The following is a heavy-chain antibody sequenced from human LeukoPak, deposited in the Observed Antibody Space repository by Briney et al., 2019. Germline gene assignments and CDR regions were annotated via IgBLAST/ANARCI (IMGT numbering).Heavy chain of an antibody. D-gene: IGHD1-26*01. J-gene: IGHJ4*02. V-gene: IGHV1-69*06. Sequence: ASVKVSCKASGGTFSSYAISWVRQAPGQGLEWMGGIIPIFGTANYAQKFQGRVTITADKSTSTAYMELSSLRSEDTAVYYCARIEVGATTEFDYWGQGTLVTVSS. CDR2: IIPIFGTA. CDR3: ARIEVGATTEFDY. CDR1: GGTFSSYA.